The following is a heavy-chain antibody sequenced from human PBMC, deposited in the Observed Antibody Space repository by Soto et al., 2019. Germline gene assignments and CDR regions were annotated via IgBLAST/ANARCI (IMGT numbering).Heavy chain of an antibody. J-gene: IGHJ5*02. CDR2: ISSSSYI. D-gene: IGHD3-3*01. V-gene: IGHV3-21*01. Sequence: PGGSLRLSCAASGFTFSSYSMNWVRQAPGKGLKWVSSISSSSYIYYADSVKGRFTISRDNAKNSLYLQMNSLRAEDTAVYFCARGGGLLEWLRQNWFDPWGQGALVTVSS. CDR1: GFTFSSYS. CDR3: ARGGGLLEWLRQNWFDP.